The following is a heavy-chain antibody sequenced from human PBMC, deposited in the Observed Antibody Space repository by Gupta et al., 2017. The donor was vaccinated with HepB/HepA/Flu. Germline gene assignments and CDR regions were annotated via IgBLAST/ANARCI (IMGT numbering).Heavy chain of an antibody. CDR1: GFTFSSYW. J-gene: IGHJ1*01. V-gene: IGHV3-7*01. CDR3: ASATAYCSSTSCYRYFQH. D-gene: IGHD2-2*01. CDR2: IKQDGSEK. Sequence: EVQLVESGGGLVQPGGSLRLSCAASGFTFSSYWMSCVRQAPGKGLEWVANIKQDGSEKYYVDSVKGRFTISRDNPKNSLYLQMNSLRAEDTAVYYCASATAYCSSTSCYRYFQHWGQGTLVTVSS.